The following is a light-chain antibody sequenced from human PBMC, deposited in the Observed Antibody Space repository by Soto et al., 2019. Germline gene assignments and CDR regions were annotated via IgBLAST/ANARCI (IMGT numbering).Light chain of an antibody. J-gene: IGKJ4*01. Sequence: EIVLTQSPATLSLSPGERATLSCRASHSVGNYLAWYQQKPGQAPRLLIYDASNRATGIPARFSGGGSGTDFTLTISSLEPEDFAVYYCQQRSNWPLTFGGGTKVDIK. CDR1: HSVGNY. V-gene: IGKV3-11*01. CDR2: DAS. CDR3: QQRSNWPLT.